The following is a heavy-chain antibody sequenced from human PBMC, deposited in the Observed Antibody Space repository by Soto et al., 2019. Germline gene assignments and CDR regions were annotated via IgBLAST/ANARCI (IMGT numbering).Heavy chain of an antibody. Sequence: HPGGSLRLSCAASGFTFSSYAMHWVRQAPGKGLEWVAVISYDGSNKYYADSVKGRFTISRDNSKNTLYLQMNSLRAEDTAVYYCERVSSGYTHGAFDICGHGTMVTVSS. J-gene: IGHJ3*02. CDR3: ERVSSGYTHGAFDI. CDR2: ISYDGSNK. D-gene: IGHD3-22*01. CDR1: GFTFSSYA. V-gene: IGHV3-30-3*01.